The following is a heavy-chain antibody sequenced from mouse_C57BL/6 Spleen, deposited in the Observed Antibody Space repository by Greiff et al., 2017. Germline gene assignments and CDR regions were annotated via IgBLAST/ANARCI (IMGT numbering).Heavy chain of an antibody. CDR3: ARGGYSFYYFDY. V-gene: IGHV1-55*01. D-gene: IGHD2-12*01. Sequence: QVQLQQPGAELVKPGASVKMSCKASGYTFPSYWITWVKPRPGQGLEWIGDIYPGSGSTNYNEKFKSKATLTVDTSASTAYMQFSSLTSEDSAVYYCARGGYSFYYFDYWGQGTTLTVSS. CDR1: GYTFPSYW. J-gene: IGHJ2*01. CDR2: IYPGSGST.